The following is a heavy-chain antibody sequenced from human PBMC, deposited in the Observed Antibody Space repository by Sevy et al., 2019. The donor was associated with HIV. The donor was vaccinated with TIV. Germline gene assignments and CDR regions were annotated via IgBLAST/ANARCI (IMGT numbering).Heavy chain of an antibody. Sequence: SETLSLTCTVSSASITSYYYSWIRQPPGKGLEWIAYTYYSGSTNYNPSLKSRVTISIDTSKNQLSLKLSSVTAADTAVYYCVRGGSPWWGVYVWGKGTTVTVSS. V-gene: IGHV4-59*01. CDR2: TYYSGST. CDR1: SASITSYY. CDR3: VRGGSPWWGVYV. J-gene: IGHJ6*04. D-gene: IGHD2-15*01.